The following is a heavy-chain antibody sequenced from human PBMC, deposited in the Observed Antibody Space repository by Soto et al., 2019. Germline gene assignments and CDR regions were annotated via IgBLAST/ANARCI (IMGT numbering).Heavy chain of an antibody. CDR3: EGGYNWNDVEY. CDR1: GFTFSSYA. Sequence: PGGSLRLSCAASGFTFSSYAMHWVRQAPGKGLEWVAVISYDGSNKYYADSVKGRFTISRDNSKNTLYLQMNSLRAEDTAVYYCEGGYNWNDVEYWGQGTLVTVSS. CDR2: ISYDGSNK. J-gene: IGHJ4*02. D-gene: IGHD1-1*01. V-gene: IGHV3-30-3*01.